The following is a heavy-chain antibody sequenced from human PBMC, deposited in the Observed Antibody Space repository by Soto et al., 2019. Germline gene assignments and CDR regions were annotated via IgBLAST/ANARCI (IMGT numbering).Heavy chain of an antibody. J-gene: IGHJ3*02. CDR3: AREHAYHPDAFDX. CDR2: ISSSSSYI. CDR1: GFTFSSYS. Sequence: GFLSLSCSASGFTFSSYSMNWVRQAPGKGLEWVSSISSSSSYIYYADSVKGRFTISRDNAKNSLYLQMNSLRAEDTAVYYCAREHAYHPDAFDXWGQGTMVTVS. V-gene: IGHV3-21*01.